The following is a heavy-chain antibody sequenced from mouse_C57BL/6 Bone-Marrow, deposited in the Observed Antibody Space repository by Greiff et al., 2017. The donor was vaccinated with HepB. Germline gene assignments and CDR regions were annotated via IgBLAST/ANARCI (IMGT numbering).Heavy chain of an antibody. Sequence: EVQLVESGEGLVKPGGSLKLSCAASGFTFSSYAMSWVRQTPEKRLEWVATISGGGGNTYYPDSVKGRFTISRDNAKNTLYLQMSSLRSEDTALYYCARDGYYPLYAMDYWGQGTSVTVSS. CDR1: GFTFSSYA. CDR2: ISGGGGNT. CDR3: ARDGYYPLYAMDY. V-gene: IGHV5-9*01. J-gene: IGHJ4*01. D-gene: IGHD2-3*01.